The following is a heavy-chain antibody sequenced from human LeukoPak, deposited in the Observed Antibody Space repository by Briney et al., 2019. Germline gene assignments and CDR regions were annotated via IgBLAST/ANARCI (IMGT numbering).Heavy chain of an antibody. CDR3: ARDRDHHEAFDM. J-gene: IGHJ3*02. D-gene: IGHD3-10*01. CDR1: GFTVSSYF. CDR2: IYTYGNT. V-gene: IGHV3-66*01. Sequence: PGGSLRLSCEASGFTVSSYFMNWVRQAPGKGLEWVSVIYTYGNTYYGDSVKGRFTISRDNTKNTVYLQMNSLRVEDTALYYCARDRDHHEAFDMWGQATMVTCYS.